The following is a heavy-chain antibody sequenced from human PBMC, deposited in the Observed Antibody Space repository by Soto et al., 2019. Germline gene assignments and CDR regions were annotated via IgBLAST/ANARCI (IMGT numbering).Heavy chain of an antibody. CDR3: ARNGYCSGGSCPRSFDY. V-gene: IGHV1-69*02. Sequence: QVQLVQSGAEVKKPGSSVKVSCKASGGTFSSYTISWVRQAPGQGLEWMGRIIPILGIANYAQKFQGRVTITEDKSTSPAYMELRSLRSEDTAVYYCARNGYCSGGSCPRSFDYWGQGTLVTVSS. J-gene: IGHJ4*02. D-gene: IGHD2-15*01. CDR2: IIPILGIA. CDR1: GGTFSSYT.